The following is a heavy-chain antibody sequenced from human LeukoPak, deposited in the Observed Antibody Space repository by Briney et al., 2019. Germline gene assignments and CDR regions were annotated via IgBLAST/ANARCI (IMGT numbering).Heavy chain of an antibody. CDR1: GFTVSSNY. CDR3: ARDRTSWYDRPRGAFDI. CDR2: IYSGGST. J-gene: IGHJ3*02. Sequence: GGSLRLSCAASGFTVSSNYMSWVRQAPGKGLEWVSVIYSGGSTYYADSVKGRFTISRDNSKNTLYLQMNSLRAEDTAVYYCARDRTSWYDRPRGAFDIWGQGTMVTVSS. D-gene: IGHD6-13*01. V-gene: IGHV3-66*01.